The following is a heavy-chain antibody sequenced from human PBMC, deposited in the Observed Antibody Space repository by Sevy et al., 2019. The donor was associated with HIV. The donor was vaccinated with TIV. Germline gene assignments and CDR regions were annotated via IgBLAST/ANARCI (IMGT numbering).Heavy chain of an antibody. V-gene: IGHV1-24*01. CDR3: ATLDFWSDYPLYGMDV. J-gene: IGHJ6*02. CDR1: GYTLSKLS. CDR2: FDPEDGET. D-gene: IGHD3-3*01. Sequence: ASVKVSCMVSGYTLSKLSRHWVRQAPGKGPEWMGGFDPEDGETIYAQRFQGRVTMTEDTSTDTAYMELSSLRSEDTAVYYCATLDFWSDYPLYGMDVWGQGTTVTVSS.